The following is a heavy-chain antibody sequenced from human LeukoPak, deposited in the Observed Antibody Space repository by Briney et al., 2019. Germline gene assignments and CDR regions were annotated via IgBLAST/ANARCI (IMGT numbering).Heavy chain of an antibody. CDR2: IYYSGST. D-gene: IGHD2-2*03. Sequence: SETLSLTCTVSGGSISSYYWSWIRQPPGKGLEWIGYIYYSGSTNYNPSLKSRVTISVDTSKNQFSLKLGSVTAADTAVYYCARLWMRAFDIWGQGTMVTVSS. J-gene: IGHJ3*02. CDR3: ARLWMRAFDI. V-gene: IGHV4-59*08. CDR1: GGSISSYY.